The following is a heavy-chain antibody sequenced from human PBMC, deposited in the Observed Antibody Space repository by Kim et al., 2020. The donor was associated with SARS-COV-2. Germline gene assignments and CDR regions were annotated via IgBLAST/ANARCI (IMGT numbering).Heavy chain of an antibody. D-gene: IGHD4-17*01. J-gene: IGHJ4*02. CDR2: IKQDGSDG. V-gene: IGHV3-7*01. CDR1: GFTFSNYW. CDR3: ARDNYGDYGY. Sequence: GGSLRLSCAASGFTFSNYWMSWVRQAPGKGLECVATIKQDGSDGYYVDSVKGRFTISRDNAKNLLWLQMNSLRAEDTAVYYCARDNYGDYGYWGQGTVVTVSS.